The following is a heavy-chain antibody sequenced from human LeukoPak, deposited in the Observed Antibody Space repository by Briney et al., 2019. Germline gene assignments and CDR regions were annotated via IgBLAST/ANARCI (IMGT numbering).Heavy chain of an antibody. D-gene: IGHD3-10*01. CDR1: GYSISSGYY. J-gene: IGHJ4*02. Sequence: KPSETLSLTCAVSGYSISSGYYWGWIRQPPGKGLEWIGSIYHSGSTYYNPSLKSRVTISVDTSKNQFSLKLSSVTAADTAVYYFPRHVSSGRPSYYFDYWCQGTLVPVSS. CDR2: IYHSGST. CDR3: PRHVSSGRPSYYFDY. V-gene: IGHV4-38-2*01.